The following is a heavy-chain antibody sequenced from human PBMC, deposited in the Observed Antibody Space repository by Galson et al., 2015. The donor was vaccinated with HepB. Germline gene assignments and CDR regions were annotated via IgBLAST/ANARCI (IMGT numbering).Heavy chain of an antibody. Sequence: SLRLSCAASGFTFSSFAMHWVRQAPGKGLEYVSGIGNDGDSTYHADSVKDRFTISRDNSKNTLYLQMSSLRTEDTAVYYCVKDLKLTGRWFGKFVSRVPFEYWGQGTLVSVSS. CDR3: VKDLKLTGRWFGKFVSRVPFEY. CDR2: IGNDGDST. CDR1: GFTFSSFA. D-gene: IGHD3-10*01. V-gene: IGHV3-64D*06. J-gene: IGHJ4*02.